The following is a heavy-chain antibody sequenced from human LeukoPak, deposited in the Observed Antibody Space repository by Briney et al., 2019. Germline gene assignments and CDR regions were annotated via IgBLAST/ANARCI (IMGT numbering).Heavy chain of an antibody. CDR2: IIPIFGTA. D-gene: IGHD6-13*01. Sequence: GASVKVSCKASGGTFSSYAISWVRQAPGQGLEWMGGIIPIFGTANYAQKFQGRVTITADKSTSTAYMELSSLRSEDTAVYYCASSVRSSWDVPNDAFDIWGQGTMVTVSS. CDR3: ASSVRSSWDVPNDAFDI. CDR1: GGTFSSYA. J-gene: IGHJ3*02. V-gene: IGHV1-69*06.